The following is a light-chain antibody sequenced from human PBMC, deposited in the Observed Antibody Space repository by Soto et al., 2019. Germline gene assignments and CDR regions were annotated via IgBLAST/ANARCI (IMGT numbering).Light chain of an antibody. V-gene: IGKV3-15*01. CDR3: QQYNNWPRT. J-gene: IGKJ1*01. CDR1: QSVSYN. Sequence: EIVMTQSPATLSVSPGERVTLSCRASQSVSYNLAWYQQKPGQAPRLLIYGPSTRATGIPARFSGSGSGTEFTLTISSLQSEDFALYYCQQYNNWPRTFGQGTKVDNK. CDR2: GPS.